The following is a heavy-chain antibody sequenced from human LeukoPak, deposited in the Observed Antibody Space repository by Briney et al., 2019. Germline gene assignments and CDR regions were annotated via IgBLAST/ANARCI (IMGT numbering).Heavy chain of an antibody. CDR1: GFSVSINS. J-gene: IGHJ3*02. CDR2: IETGGSA. D-gene: IGHD3-22*01. CDR3: ARVRYYDSSGHDAFDI. Sequence: GGSLRLSCTASGFSVSINSMTWVRQAPGKGLEWISLIETGGSAQYADSVKGRFTISRDNSRNTVHLQMNSLRAEDTAVYYCARVRYYDSSGHDAFDIWGQGTMVTVSS. V-gene: IGHV3-66*01.